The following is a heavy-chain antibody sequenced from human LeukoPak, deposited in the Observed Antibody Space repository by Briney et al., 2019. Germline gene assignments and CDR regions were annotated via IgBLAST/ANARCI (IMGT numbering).Heavy chain of an antibody. Sequence: GGSLRLSCAASGFTFSSYVMHWVRQAPGKGLEWVAIISYDGSNEYYADSVKGRFTISRDNSKNTLYLQMNSLRAEDMAFYYCAKNRRRGYFGSGSNFDYWGQGTLVTVSS. D-gene: IGHD3-10*01. J-gene: IGHJ4*02. CDR2: ISYDGSNE. V-gene: IGHV3-30*04. CDR3: AKNRRRGYFGSGSNFDY. CDR1: GFTFSSYV.